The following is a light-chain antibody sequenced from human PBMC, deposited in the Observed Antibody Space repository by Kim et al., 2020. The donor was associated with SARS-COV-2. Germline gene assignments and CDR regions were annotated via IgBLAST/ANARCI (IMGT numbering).Light chain of an antibody. CDR1: QSASSK. CDR3: QQYNYWPYT. Sequence: CGSAGERTTLPCRARQSASSKLAWYQQTPGRAPRLLIYETSTRATGIPARFSGSGSGTEFTLTISSLRSEDFAVYYCQQYNYWPYTFGQGTKLEI. CDR2: ETS. J-gene: IGKJ2*01. V-gene: IGKV3-15*01.